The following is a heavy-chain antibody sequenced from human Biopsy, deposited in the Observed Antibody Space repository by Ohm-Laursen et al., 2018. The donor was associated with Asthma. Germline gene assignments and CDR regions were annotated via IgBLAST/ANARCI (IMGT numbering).Heavy chain of an antibody. D-gene: IGHD2-8*02. V-gene: IGHV1-3*01. J-gene: IGHJ5*02. Sequence: EASVKVSCKASGYNFISFAIHWVRQAPGQRLEWMGWINAGNGNTKYSQKFQGRVTITRDTSATTAYMELSSLTSGDTAVYYCARDGNWCRLRNCSPPGYWFDPWGQGTLVTVSS. CDR2: INAGNGNT. CDR1: GYNFISFA. CDR3: ARDGNWCRLRNCSPPGYWFDP.